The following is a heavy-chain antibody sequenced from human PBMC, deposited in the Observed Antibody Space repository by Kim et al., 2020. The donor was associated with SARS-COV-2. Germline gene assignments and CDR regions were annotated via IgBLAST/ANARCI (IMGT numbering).Heavy chain of an antibody. CDR2: VYYSGST. Sequence: SETLSLTCTVSGGSISSGEYYWTWIRQPPGKGLEWIGYVYYSGSTYHNPSLKSRVTISIDTSKNQFFLKLSSVTAADTAVYYCARGDSGYELDFWGQGTLVTVSS. V-gene: IGHV4-30-4*01. J-gene: IGHJ4*02. CDR3: ARGDSGYELDF. CDR1: GGSISSGEYY. D-gene: IGHD5-12*01.